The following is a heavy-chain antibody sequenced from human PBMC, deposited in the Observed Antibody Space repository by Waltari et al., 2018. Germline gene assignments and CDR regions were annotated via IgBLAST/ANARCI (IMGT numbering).Heavy chain of an antibody. V-gene: IGHV3-15*01. Sequence: EVQLVESGGGLVKPGESLRLSCATSGFPFTTDWIMWVRQAPGKGPERVVHMKSEKTQYAAPVKCIFTITRDDSQNTFFLQMNSLKIEDTAVYYCLLVPTYHTDVWGQGTMVTVSS. J-gene: IGHJ6*02. D-gene: IGHD1-26*01. CDR3: LLVPTYHTDV. CDR1: GFPFTTDW. CDR2: MKSEKT.